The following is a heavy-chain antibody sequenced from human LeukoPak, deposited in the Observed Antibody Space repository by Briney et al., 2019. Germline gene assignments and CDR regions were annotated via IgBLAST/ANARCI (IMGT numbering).Heavy chain of an antibody. V-gene: IGHV4-34*01. CDR1: GGSFSGYY. J-gene: IGHJ6*03. Sequence: PSETLSLTCAVYGGSFSGYYWSWIRQPPGKGLEWIGETNHSGSTNYNPSLKSRVTISVDTSKNQFSLKLSSVTAADTAVYYCARGYGSGSYRNYMDVWGKGTTVTVSS. D-gene: IGHD3-10*01. CDR3: ARGYGSGSYRNYMDV. CDR2: TNHSGST.